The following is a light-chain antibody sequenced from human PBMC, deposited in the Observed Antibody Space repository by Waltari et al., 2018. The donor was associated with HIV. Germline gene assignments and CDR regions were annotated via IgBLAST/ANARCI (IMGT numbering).Light chain of an antibody. J-gene: IGLJ3*02. Sequence: QTVVTQEPSVTVSPGGTVTLTCASSTGPVTSGYYQNWFQQKPGQAPRALIYSTNNKHPWTPARFSGSLLGGKAALTLSGVQPEDEAEYYCLLYHGGAGVFGGGTKLTVL. CDR1: TGPVTSGYY. V-gene: IGLV7-43*01. CDR2: STN. CDR3: LLYHGGAGV.